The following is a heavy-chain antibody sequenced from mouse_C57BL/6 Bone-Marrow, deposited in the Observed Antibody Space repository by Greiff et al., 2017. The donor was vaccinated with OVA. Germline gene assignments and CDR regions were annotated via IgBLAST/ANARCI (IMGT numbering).Heavy chain of an antibody. CDR3: ARPDFDY. J-gene: IGHJ2*01. CDR2: IYPGDGDT. V-gene: IGHV1-82*01. Sequence: VTLHESGPELVKPGASVKISCKASGYAFRSSWMNWVKQRPGKGLEWIGRIYPGDGDTNYNGKFKGKATLTADKSSSTAYMQLSSLTSDDSAVYFCARPDFDYWGQGTTLTVSS. CDR1: GYAFRSSW.